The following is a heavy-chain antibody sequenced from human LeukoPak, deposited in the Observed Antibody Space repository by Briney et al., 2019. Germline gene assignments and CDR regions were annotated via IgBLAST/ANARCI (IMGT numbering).Heavy chain of an antibody. V-gene: IGHV3-23*01. D-gene: IGHD6-13*01. CDR3: ARIPASSSGAFDI. Sequence: PGGSLRLSCAASGFTFSSYAMIWVRQAPGRGLEWVSAIGSSGVTTYYADSVKGRFTISRDNSKNTLYVQMNSLRVEDTAIYYCARIPASSSGAFDIWGQGTMVTVSS. J-gene: IGHJ3*02. CDR2: IGSSGVTT. CDR1: GFTFSSYA.